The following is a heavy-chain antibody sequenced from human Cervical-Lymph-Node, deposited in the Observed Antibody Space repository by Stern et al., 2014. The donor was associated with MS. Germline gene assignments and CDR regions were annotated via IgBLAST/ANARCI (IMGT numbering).Heavy chain of an antibody. CDR3: ARDIVSVPAARGPADY. CDR1: GYTFTGYY. CDR2: LITNSGVA. V-gene: IGHV1-2*06. D-gene: IGHD2-2*01. J-gene: IGHJ4*02. Sequence: VQLVQSGAEVKKPGASVKVSCKASGYTFTGYYMHWVRQAPGQGLEWLGRLITNSGVANYAQKFQGRVTMTRDTSISPSYLELSGLTSDDTAVYFCARDIVSVPAARGPADYWGQGTLVTVSS.